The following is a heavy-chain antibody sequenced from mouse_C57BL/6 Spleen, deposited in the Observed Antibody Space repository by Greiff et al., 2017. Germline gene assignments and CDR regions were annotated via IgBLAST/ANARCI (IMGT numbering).Heavy chain of an antibody. J-gene: IGHJ3*01. D-gene: IGHD2-1*01. CDR1: GYTFTDYN. CDR3: ARSRYYGNYGWFAY. CDR2: INPNNGGT. Sequence: VQLQQSGPELVKPGASVKIPCKASGYTFTDYNMDWVKQSHGKSLEWIGDINPNNGGTIYNQKFKGKATLTVDKSSSTAYMELRSLTSEDTAVYYCARSRYYGNYGWFAYWGQGTLVTVSA. V-gene: IGHV1-18*01.